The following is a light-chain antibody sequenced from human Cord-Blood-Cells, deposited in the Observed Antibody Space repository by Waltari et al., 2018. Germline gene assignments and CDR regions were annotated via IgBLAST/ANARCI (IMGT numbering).Light chain of an antibody. V-gene: IGLV2-8*01. Sequence: QSALTQPPSASGSPGQSVTISCTGTSSDVGGYNYVSWYQQHPGKAPTRMIYEVSKRPAGVPDRFSGSKSVNTASLTVSGLQAEDEADYYCSSYAGSNNWVFGGGTKLTVL. CDR2: EVS. CDR1: SSDVGGYNY. CDR3: SSYAGSNNWV. J-gene: IGLJ3*02.